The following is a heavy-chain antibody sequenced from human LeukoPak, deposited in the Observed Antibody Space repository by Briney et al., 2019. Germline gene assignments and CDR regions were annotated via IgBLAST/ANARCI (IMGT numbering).Heavy chain of an antibody. CDR3: ARGRGRQGY. J-gene: IGHJ4*02. CDR2: IYYSGST. D-gene: IGHD1-26*01. CDR1: GGSISSYY. Sequence: SETLFLTCTVSGGSISSYYWSWIRQPPGKGLEWIGYIYYSGSTNYNPSLKSRVTISVDTSKNQFSLKLSSVTAADTAVYYCARGRGRQGYWGQGTLVTVSS. V-gene: IGHV4-59*01.